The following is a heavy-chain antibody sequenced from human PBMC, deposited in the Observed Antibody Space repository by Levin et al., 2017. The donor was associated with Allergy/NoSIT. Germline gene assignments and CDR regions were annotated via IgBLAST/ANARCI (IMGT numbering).Heavy chain of an antibody. CDR1: GGSISSGGYY. J-gene: IGHJ4*02. Sequence: SETLSLTCTVSGGSISSGGYYWSWIRQHPGKGLEWIGYIYYSGSTYYNPSLKSRVTISVDTSKNQFSLKLSSVTAADTAVYYCARDRDRGYFDYWGQGTLVTVSS. V-gene: IGHV4-31*03. CDR2: IYYSGST. CDR3: ARDRDRGYFDY.